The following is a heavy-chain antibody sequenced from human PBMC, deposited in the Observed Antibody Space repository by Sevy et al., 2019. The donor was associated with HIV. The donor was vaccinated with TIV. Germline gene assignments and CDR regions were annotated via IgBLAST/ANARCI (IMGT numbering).Heavy chain of an antibody. J-gene: IGHJ4*02. CDR3: ARDKRITMVRGDYYFDY. D-gene: IGHD3-10*01. CDR1: EFTFSKYG. Sequence: GGSLRLSCAASEFTFSKYGMHWVRQAPGKGLEWVALIWYDGSNKYYADSVKGRFTISRDNSKNTLYLQMNSLRAEDTAVYYCARDKRITMVRGDYYFDYRGQGTLVTVSS. V-gene: IGHV3-33*01. CDR2: IWYDGSNK.